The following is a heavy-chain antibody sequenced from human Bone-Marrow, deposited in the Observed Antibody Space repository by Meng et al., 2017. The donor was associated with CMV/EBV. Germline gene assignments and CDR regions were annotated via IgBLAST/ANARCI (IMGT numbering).Heavy chain of an antibody. CDR2: IYYSGST. CDR3: AGSGSHLDTFDY. CDR1: GGSISSYY. J-gene: IGHJ4*02. V-gene: IGHV4-59*01. D-gene: IGHD1-26*01. Sequence: SETLSLTCTVSGGSISSYYWSWIRQPPGKGLEWIGYIYYSGSTNYNPSLKSRVTISVDTSKNQFSLKLSSVTAADTAVYYCAGSGSHLDTFDYWGQGTLVTVSS.